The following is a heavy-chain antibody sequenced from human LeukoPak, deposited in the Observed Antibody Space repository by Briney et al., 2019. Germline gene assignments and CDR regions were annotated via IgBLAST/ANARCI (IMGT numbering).Heavy chain of an antibody. CDR2: MNPNSGNT. V-gene: IGHV1-8*03. CDR1: GYTFTSYD. Sequence: ASVKVPCKASGYTFTSYDINWVRQATGQGLEWMGWMNPNSGNTGYAQKFQGRVTITRNTSISTAYMELSSLRSEDTAVYYCARATYSGYDHYYYYYYMDVWGKGTTVTVSS. D-gene: IGHD5-12*01. J-gene: IGHJ6*03. CDR3: ARATYSGYDHYYYYYYMDV.